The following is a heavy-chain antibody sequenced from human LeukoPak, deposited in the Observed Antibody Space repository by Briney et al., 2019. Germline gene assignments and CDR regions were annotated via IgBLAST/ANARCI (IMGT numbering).Heavy chain of an antibody. CDR1: GGSISSGGYS. Sequence: PSETLSLTCAVSGGSISSGGYSWSWIRQPPGKGLEWIGYIYHSGSTYYNPSLKSRVTISVDRSKNQFSLKLSSVTAADTAVYYCARIVATMNYYCGMDVWGQGTTVTVSS. CDR3: ARIVATMNYYCGMDV. J-gene: IGHJ6*02. V-gene: IGHV4-30-2*01. D-gene: IGHD5-12*01. CDR2: IYHSGST.